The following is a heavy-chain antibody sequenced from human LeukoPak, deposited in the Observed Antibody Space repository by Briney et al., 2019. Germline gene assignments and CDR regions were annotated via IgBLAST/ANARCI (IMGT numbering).Heavy chain of an antibody. V-gene: IGHV3-64*01. J-gene: IGHJ6*02. D-gene: IGHD2-15*01. CDR2: ISSNGERT. CDR1: GFTFRSYA. CDR3: ARDPGRDVGPLYYGMDV. Sequence: GGSLRLSCAASGFTFRSYAIHWVRQAPGKGLEYVSGISSNGERTYYANSVKGRFSISRDNSKNTLYLQMGSLRPEDMAMYYCARDPGRDVGPLYYGMDVWGQGTTVTVSS.